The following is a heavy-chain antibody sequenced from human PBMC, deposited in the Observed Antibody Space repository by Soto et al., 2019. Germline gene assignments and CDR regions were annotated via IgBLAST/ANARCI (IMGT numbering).Heavy chain of an antibody. CDR2: ISGNGGTT. CDR1: GFTFSSYA. V-gene: IGHV3-23*01. D-gene: IGHD6-13*01. Sequence: EVQLLESGGGLVQPGGSLRLACAASGFTFSSYAMSWVRQAPGKGLEWVSSISGNGGTTDYADSVKGRFTISRDNSKTTLYLQVNSLRVEDTAVYYCATDDKTSSSRVAEFLQHWGQGTLVTVSS. CDR3: ATDDKTSSSRVAEFLQH. J-gene: IGHJ1*01.